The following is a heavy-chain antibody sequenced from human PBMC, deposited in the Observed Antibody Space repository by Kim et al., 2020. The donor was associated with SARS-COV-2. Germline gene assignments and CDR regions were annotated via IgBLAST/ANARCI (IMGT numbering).Heavy chain of an antibody. CDR2: INGDGSST. D-gene: IGHD3-3*01. CDR1: GFTFSSYW. CDR3: AREDFWSGTNYYYYYGMDV. V-gene: IGHV3-74*03. Sequence: GGSLRLSCVASGFTFSSYWIHWVRQAPGEGLVWVSRINGDGSSTTYADSVKGRFTISRDNAKNTLYLQMNSERAEDTAVYFCAREDFWSGTNYYYYYGMDVWGQGTTVTVSS. J-gene: IGHJ6*02.